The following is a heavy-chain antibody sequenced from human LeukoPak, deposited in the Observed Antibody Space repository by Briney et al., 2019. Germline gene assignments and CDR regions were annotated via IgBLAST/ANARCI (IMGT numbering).Heavy chain of an antibody. V-gene: IGHV3-74*01. D-gene: IGHD1-20*01. J-gene: IGHJ6*02. CDR3: ARDLGGDNSGGMDV. Sequence: SGGSLRLSCAASGFTVSSNYMSWVRQAPGKGLVWVSRINSDGSSTSYADSVKGRFTISRDNAKNTLYLQMNSLRAEDTAVYYCARDLGGDNSGGMDVWGQGTTVTVSS. CDR2: INSDGSST. CDR1: GFTVSSNY.